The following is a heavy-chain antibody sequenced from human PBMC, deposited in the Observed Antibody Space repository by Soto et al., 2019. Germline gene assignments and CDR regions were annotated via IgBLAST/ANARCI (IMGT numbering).Heavy chain of an antibody. CDR2: IGTAGDT. Sequence: EVQLVESGGGLVKPGGSLRLSCAASGFTFSHYSLNWVRQAPWKGLEWVSAIGTAGDTYYPGSVKGRFTISRENAKNSFYLQRNSLRAGDTAVYYCARGLSQSLLYDYWGQGTLVTVSS. CDR3: ARGLSQSLLYDY. V-gene: IGHV3-13*01. J-gene: IGHJ4*02. D-gene: IGHD2-15*01. CDR1: GFTFSHYS.